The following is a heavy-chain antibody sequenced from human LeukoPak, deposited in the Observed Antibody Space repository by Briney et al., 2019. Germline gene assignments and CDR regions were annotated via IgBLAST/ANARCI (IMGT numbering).Heavy chain of an antibody. CDR1: GGSISSSSYY. D-gene: IGHD3-22*01. CDR3: ARSSLDSSGYYGDAFDI. V-gene: IGHV4-39*06. Sequence: SETLSLTCTVSGGSISSSSYYWGWIRQPPGKGLEWIGSIYYSGSTYYNPSLKSGVTISVDTSKNQFPLKLSSVTAADTAVYYCARSSLDSSGYYGDAFDIWGQGTMVTVSS. J-gene: IGHJ3*02. CDR2: IYYSGST.